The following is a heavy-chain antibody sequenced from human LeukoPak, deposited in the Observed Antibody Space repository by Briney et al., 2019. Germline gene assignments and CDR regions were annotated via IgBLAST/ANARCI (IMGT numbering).Heavy chain of an antibody. Sequence: ASVKVSCKASGYTFTSYGISLVRQAPGQGLEWMGWISAYNGNTNYAQNLQDRVTMTTDTSTSTAYMELRSLRSDDTAVYYCARFSSWLFDYWGQGTLVTVSS. D-gene: IGHD6-13*01. CDR1: GYTFTSYG. CDR3: ARFSSWLFDY. J-gene: IGHJ4*02. V-gene: IGHV1-18*01. CDR2: ISAYNGNT.